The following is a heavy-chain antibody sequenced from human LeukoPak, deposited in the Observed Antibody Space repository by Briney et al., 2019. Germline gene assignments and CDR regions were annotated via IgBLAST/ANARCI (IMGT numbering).Heavy chain of an antibody. V-gene: IGHV3-23*01. CDR3: AKVLWWDSSGGIDY. Sequence: GGSLRLSCAASGFTFSSYSMNWVRQAPGKGLEWVSAISGSGGGTYYADSVKDRFTISRDYSNNTLYLQMNSLRAEDTAVYYCAKVLWWDSSGGIDYWGQGTLVTVSS. J-gene: IGHJ4*02. D-gene: IGHD3-22*01. CDR1: GFTFSSYS. CDR2: ISGSGGGT.